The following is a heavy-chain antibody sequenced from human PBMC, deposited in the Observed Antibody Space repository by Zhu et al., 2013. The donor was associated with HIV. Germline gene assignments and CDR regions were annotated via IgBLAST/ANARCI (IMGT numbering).Heavy chain of an antibody. Sequence: QVQLVQSGAEVKKPGASVKVSCKASGYTFTGYYMHWVRQAPGQGLEWMGEINPYTGGTTYAPTFRGRVAMTTDTSAHTVYMELKSLTFDDTAVYYCARVTFRWELTFDYWGQGTLVTVSS. CDR2: INPYTGGT. CDR3: ARVTFRWELTFDY. D-gene: IGHD1-26*01. V-gene: IGHV1-2*02. CDR1: GYTFTGYY. J-gene: IGHJ4*02.